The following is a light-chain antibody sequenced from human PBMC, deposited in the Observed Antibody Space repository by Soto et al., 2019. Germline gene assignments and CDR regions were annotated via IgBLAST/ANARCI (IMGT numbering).Light chain of an antibody. CDR3: CSYAGYFWV. CDR1: SSDVGGYNY. Sequence: QSALTQPRSVSGSPGQSVTISCTGTSSDVGGYNYVSWYQQHPGKAPKLMIYDVSERPSGVPYRFSGSKSGNTASLTISGLQAEDEADYYCCSYAGYFWVFGGGTKVTVL. V-gene: IGLV2-11*01. CDR2: DVS. J-gene: IGLJ3*02.